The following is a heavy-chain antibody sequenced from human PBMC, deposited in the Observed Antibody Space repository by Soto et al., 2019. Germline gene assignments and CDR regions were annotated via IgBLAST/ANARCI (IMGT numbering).Heavy chain of an antibody. CDR2: INAGNGNT. J-gene: IGHJ4*02. CDR1: GYTFTSYA. Sequence: ASVKVSCKASGYTFTSYAMHWVRQAPGQRLEWMGWINAGNGNTKYSQKFQGRVTITRDTSASTAYMELSSLGSEDTAVYYCARARFGELLPKALDYWGQGTLVTVSS. CDR3: ARARFGELLPKALDY. D-gene: IGHD3-10*01. V-gene: IGHV1-3*01.